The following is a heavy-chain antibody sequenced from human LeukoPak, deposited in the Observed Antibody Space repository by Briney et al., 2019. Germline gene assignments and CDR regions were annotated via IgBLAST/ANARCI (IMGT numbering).Heavy chain of an antibody. Sequence: SGPTLVKPTQTLTLTCTFSGFSLSTTGVGVGWIRQPPGKALEWLALIYWDDDKRYSPSLKSRLTITKDTSKNQAVLTMTNMDPVDTATYYCARIQAYGGNSEGYYFNYWGQGTLVTVSS. CDR3: ARIQAYGGNSEGYYFNY. D-gene: IGHD4-23*01. CDR2: IYWDDDK. CDR1: GFSLSTTGVG. J-gene: IGHJ4*02. V-gene: IGHV2-5*02.